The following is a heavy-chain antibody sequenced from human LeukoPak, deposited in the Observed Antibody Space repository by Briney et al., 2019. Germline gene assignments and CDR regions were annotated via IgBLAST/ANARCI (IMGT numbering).Heavy chain of an antibody. V-gene: IGHV3-23*01. D-gene: IGHD1-26*01. Sequence: GGSLRLSCAASGFTFSSYAMSWVRQAPGNGLEWVSGISGSGGSTYHADSVKGRFTISRDNSKNTLSLQMNSLRAEDTAVYYCAKDLSSGSYDYWGQGTLVTVSS. CDR3: AKDLSSGSYDY. CDR1: GFTFSSYA. J-gene: IGHJ4*02. CDR2: ISGSGGST.